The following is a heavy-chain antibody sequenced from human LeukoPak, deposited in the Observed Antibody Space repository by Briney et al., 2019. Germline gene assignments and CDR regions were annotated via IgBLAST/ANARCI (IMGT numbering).Heavy chain of an antibody. CDR1: GYSISNGFY. D-gene: IGHD3-9*01. J-gene: IGHJ5*02. CDR2: IFYSDNT. V-gene: IGHV4-38-2*02. Sequence: SETLSLTCTVFGYSISNGFYWDWIRQPPGKGLEWIGSIFYSDNTYYNPSLKSRVTISVDTSKNQFSLKLSSVTAADTAVYYCARQQDDWERFDPWGQGTLVTVSS. CDR3: ARQQDDWERFDP.